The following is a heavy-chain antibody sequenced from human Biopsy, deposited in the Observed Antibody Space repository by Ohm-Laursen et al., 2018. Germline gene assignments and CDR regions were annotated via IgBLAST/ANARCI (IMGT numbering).Heavy chain of an antibody. V-gene: IGHV4-34*08. D-gene: IGHD2/OR15-2a*01. CDR3: GNKFHGRDY. J-gene: IGHJ4*02. CDR2: INQAGTT. CDR1: GKTFSDYQ. Sequence: TLSLTCAVFGKTFSDYQWSWIRQPPGKGLEWIGQINQAGTTNYNPSLKSRVSISADASKYEFSLSLTSVTAADTAVYLCGNKFHGRDYWGLGAQVTSSS.